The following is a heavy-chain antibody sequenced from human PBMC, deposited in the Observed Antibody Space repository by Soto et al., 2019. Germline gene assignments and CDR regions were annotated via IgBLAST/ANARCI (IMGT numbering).Heavy chain of an antibody. Sequence: SVKVSCKASGGTFSIDGFSWVRQAPGQGPEWIGGIIPILTTPNYAQKFQGRVTIVADESTTTVYMELSSLKFEDTAVYYCATSVGIAPTGEDGMDVWGQGTSVTVSS. D-gene: IGHD2-8*02. CDR1: GGTFSIDG. J-gene: IGHJ6*02. CDR3: ATSVGIAPTGEDGMDV. V-gene: IGHV1-69*13. CDR2: IIPILTTP.